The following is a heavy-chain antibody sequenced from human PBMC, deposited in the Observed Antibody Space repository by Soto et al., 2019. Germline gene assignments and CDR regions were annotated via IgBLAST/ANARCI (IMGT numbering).Heavy chain of an antibody. CDR2: IDHSGST. CDR3: VRGLRYSGMDV. Sequence: SETLSLTCSVSVGSFSAYYWTWIRQPPGRGLEWIGEIDHSGSTNYNPSLEGRVTMSIDTAKNRFSLNVTSVTAADTAVYYCVRGLRYSGMDVWGQGTTVTVSS. V-gene: IGHV4-34*01. J-gene: IGHJ6*02. D-gene: IGHD2-15*01. CDR1: VGSFSAYY.